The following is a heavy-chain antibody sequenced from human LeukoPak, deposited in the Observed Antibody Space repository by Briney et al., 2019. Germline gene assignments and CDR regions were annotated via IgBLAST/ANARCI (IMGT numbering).Heavy chain of an antibody. D-gene: IGHD3-10*01. CDR2: IYYSGST. CDR3: ARDIGILWFGELLHNWFDP. CDR1: GGSISSGGYS. Sequence: SETLSLTCTVSGGSISSGGYSWSWIRQHPGKGLEWIGYIYYSGSTYYNPSLKSRVTISVDTSKNQFSLKLSSVTAADTAVYYCARDIGILWFGELLHNWFDPWGQGTLVTVSS. V-gene: IGHV4-31*03. J-gene: IGHJ5*02.